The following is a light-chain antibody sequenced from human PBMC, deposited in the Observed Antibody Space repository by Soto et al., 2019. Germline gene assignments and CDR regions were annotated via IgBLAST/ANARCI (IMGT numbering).Light chain of an antibody. CDR2: KAS. V-gene: IGKV1-5*03. Sequence: DIQMTQSPSTLSASVGDRVTITCRASQSISNLLAWYQQKPGTAPNLLIYKASTLQSGVPSRFSGSGSGTEFSLTTSSLQPDDSATFYCQQYSDNWTFGQGTKVEIK. CDR3: QQYSDNWT. CDR1: QSISNL. J-gene: IGKJ1*01.